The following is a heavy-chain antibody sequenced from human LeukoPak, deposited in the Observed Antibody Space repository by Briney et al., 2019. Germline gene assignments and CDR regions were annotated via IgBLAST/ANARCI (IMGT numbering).Heavy chain of an antibody. CDR3: ASQVISGSSDAFDI. CDR2: ISSSSSYI. J-gene: IGHJ3*02. V-gene: IGHV3-21*01. D-gene: IGHD1-26*01. CDR1: GGSFSGYY. Sequence: ETLSLTCAVYGGSFSGYYWSWIRQPPGKGLEWVSSISSSSSYIYYADSVKGRFTISRDNAKNSLYLQMNSLRAEDTAVYYCASQVISGSSDAFDIWGQGTMVTVSS.